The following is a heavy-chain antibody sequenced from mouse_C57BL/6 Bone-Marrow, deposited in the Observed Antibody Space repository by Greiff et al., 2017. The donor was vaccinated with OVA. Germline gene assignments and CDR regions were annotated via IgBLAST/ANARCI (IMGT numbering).Heavy chain of an antibody. CDR1: GYTFTSYW. D-gene: IGHD2-4*01. J-gene: IGHJ2*01. CDR3: ARFYYDYPYYFDY. CDR2: INPSSGYT. Sequence: QVQLKESGAELAKPGASVKLSCKASGYTFTSYWMHWVKQRPGQGLEWIGYINPSSGYTKYNQKFKDKATLTADKSSSTAYMQLSSLTYEDSAVYYCARFYYDYPYYFDYWGQGTTLTVSS. V-gene: IGHV1-7*01.